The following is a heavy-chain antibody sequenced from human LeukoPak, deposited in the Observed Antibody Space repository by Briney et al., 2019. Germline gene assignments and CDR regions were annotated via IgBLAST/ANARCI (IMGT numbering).Heavy chain of an antibody. Sequence: ASVKVSCKASGYTFTSYDINWVRQATGQGLEWMGWMNPNSGNTGYAQKFQGRVTMTRNTSISTAYMELSSLRSEDTAVYYCARKGHYYGSGSYRPRGLDYWGQGTLVTVSS. V-gene: IGHV1-8*01. J-gene: IGHJ4*02. CDR2: MNPNSGNT. CDR3: ARKGHYYGSGSYRPRGLDY. D-gene: IGHD3-10*01. CDR1: GYTFTSYD.